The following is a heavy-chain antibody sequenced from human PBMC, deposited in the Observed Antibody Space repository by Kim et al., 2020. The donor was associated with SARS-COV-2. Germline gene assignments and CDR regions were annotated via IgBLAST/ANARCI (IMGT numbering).Heavy chain of an antibody. V-gene: IGHV3-23*01. CDR2: ISAIGGGT. CDR3: AKDHCSRTICTWAHNYYYMDV. Sequence: GGSLRLSCAASGFTFSTYGMSWVRQAPGKGLEWVSAISAIGGGTYYADSVKGRFTVSRDNSKNTLYLQMNNLRAEDTAVYFCAKDHCSRTICTWAHNYYYMDVWGKGATVTVSS. J-gene: IGHJ6*03. D-gene: IGHD2-2*01. CDR1: GFTFSTYG.